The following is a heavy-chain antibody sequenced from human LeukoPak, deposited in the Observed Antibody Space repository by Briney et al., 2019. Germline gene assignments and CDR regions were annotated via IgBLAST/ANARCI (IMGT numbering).Heavy chain of an antibody. Sequence: PSETLSLTCTVSGGSISSGGYYWTWIRQPAGKGLEWIGRIYVSGSTNYNPSLKSRLTISVDTSKNQFSLNLSSVTAADTAVYYCARSYSSSSVVSYYYYYMDVWGKGTTVTVSS. CDR3: ARSYSSSSVVSYYYYYMDV. CDR1: GGSISSGGYY. V-gene: IGHV4-61*02. D-gene: IGHD6-13*01. J-gene: IGHJ6*03. CDR2: IYVSGST.